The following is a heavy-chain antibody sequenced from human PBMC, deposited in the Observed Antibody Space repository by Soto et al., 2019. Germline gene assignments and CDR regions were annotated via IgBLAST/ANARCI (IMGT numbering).Heavy chain of an antibody. CDR3: AKDDIVVVPAAPEY. D-gene: IGHD2-2*01. J-gene: IGHJ4*02. Sequence: GGSLRLSCAASGFTFSSYGMHWVRQAPGKGLEWVAVISYDGSNKYYADSVKGRFTISRDNSKNTLYLQMNSLRAEDTAVYYCAKDDIVVVPAAPEYWGQGTLVTVSS. CDR1: GFTFSSYG. CDR2: ISYDGSNK. V-gene: IGHV3-30*18.